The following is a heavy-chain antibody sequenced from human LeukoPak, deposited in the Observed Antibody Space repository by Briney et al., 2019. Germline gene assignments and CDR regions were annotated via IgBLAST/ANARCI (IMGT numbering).Heavy chain of an antibody. CDR1: GGSISSGGYS. V-gene: IGHV4-30-2*01. CDR2: IYHSGST. Sequence: SETLSLTCAVSGGSISSGGYSWSWIRQPPGKGLEWIGYIYHSGSTYYDPSLKSRVTISVDRSKNQFSLKLSSVTAADTAVYYCARVHYDFWSGYSTDAFDIWGQGTMVTVSS. J-gene: IGHJ3*02. D-gene: IGHD3-3*01. CDR3: ARVHYDFWSGYSTDAFDI.